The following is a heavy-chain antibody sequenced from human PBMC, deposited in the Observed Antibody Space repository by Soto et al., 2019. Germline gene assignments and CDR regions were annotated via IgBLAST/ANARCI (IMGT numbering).Heavy chain of an antibody. V-gene: IGHV3-33*01. Sequence: HPGGSLRLSCAASGFTFSSYGMHWVRQAPGKGLEWVAVIWYDGSNKYYADSVKGRFTISRDNSKNTLYLQMNSLRAEDTAVYYCARGHVGYGSGSYYNSDFDYWGQGT. CDR1: GFTFSSYG. D-gene: IGHD3-10*01. J-gene: IGHJ4*02. CDR3: ARGHVGYGSGSYYNSDFDY. CDR2: IWYDGSNK.